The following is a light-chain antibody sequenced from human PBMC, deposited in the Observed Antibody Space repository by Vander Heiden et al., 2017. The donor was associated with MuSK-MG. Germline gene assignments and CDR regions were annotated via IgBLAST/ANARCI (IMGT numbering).Light chain of an antibody. Sequence: QSALTQPASVSGAPGQSITISCPGTSSDIWYYNLVSWYQQHPGKAHKLIIYEGSKRPSGMSNSFSGSKSGDTASLTISGLQGEDEADYYCCSNAGSNDRYVFGTGTKGTVL. CDR3: CSNAGSNDRYV. CDR2: EGS. CDR1: SSDIWYYNL. J-gene: IGLJ1*01. V-gene: IGLV2-23*01.